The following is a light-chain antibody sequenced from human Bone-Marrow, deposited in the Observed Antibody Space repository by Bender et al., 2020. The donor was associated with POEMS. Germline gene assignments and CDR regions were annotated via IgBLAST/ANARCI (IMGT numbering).Light chain of an antibody. Sequence: SYVLTQPPSVSVAPGKTARITCGGDNIGSKSVHWYQQKTGQAPVLVIHYDSGRPSGIPERFSGSNSGNTATLTISRVEAGDEADYYCQVWTGSSDQHWVFGGGTKLTVL. CDR2: YDS. CDR3: QVWTGSSDQHWV. J-gene: IGLJ3*02. CDR1: NIGSKS. V-gene: IGLV3-21*04.